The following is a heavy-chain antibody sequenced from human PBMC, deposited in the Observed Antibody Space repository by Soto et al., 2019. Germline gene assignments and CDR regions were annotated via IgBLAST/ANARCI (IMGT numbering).Heavy chain of an antibody. CDR3: AKIFDNYTRGCGY. J-gene: IGHJ4*02. Sequence: EVQLLESGGGLVQPGGSLRLSCAASGFTFSSHVMTWVRQTPGKGLEWVSAISTTGRGTYYADSVKGRFTISRDNSKSTLFLQMSSLRAEDTAVYYCAKIFDNYTRGCGYWGQGTLVSVAS. CDR2: ISTTGRGT. D-gene: IGHD1-1*01. V-gene: IGHV3-23*01. CDR1: GFTFSSHV.